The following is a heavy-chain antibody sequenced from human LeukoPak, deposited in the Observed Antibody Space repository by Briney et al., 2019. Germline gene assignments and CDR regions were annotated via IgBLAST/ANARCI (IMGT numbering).Heavy chain of an antibody. J-gene: IGHJ4*02. V-gene: IGHV3-21*01. CDR1: GFTFSSYG. CDR3: ARVETGTTLIGAADY. CDR2: ISRSSSYI. D-gene: IGHD1-7*01. Sequence: GGSLRLSCAASGFTFSSYGMHWVRQAPGKGLEWVSSISRSSSYIYYADSVKGRFTISRDNAKNSLHLQMNSLRAEDTAVYYCARVETGTTLIGAADYWGQGTLVTVSS.